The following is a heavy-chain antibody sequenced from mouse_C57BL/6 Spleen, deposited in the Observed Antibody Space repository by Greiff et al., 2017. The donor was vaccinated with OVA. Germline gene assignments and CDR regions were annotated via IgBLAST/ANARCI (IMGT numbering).Heavy chain of an antibody. J-gene: IGHJ2*01. CDR1: GYAFSSSW. CDR2: IYPGDGDT. V-gene: IGHV1-82*01. Sequence: VQRVESGPELVKPGASVKISCKASGYAFSSSWMNWLKQRPGKGLEWIGRIYPGDGDTNYNGKFKGKATLTADKSSSTAYMQLSSLTSEDSAVYFCANYDYGFDYWGQGTTLTVSS. CDR3: ANYDYGFDY. D-gene: IGHD2-4*01.